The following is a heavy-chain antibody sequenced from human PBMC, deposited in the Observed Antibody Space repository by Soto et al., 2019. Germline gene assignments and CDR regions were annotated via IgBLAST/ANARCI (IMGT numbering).Heavy chain of an antibody. Sequence: PGESLKISCKGSGYSFTSYWINWVRQMPGKGLEWMGRIDPSDSYTNYSPSFQGHVTISADKSISTAYLQWSSLKASDTAMYYCARSEGYSSSWYGMDVWGQGTTVTVSS. D-gene: IGHD6-13*01. CDR3: ARSEGYSSSWYGMDV. CDR1: GYSFTSYW. CDR2: IDPSDSYT. J-gene: IGHJ6*02. V-gene: IGHV5-10-1*01.